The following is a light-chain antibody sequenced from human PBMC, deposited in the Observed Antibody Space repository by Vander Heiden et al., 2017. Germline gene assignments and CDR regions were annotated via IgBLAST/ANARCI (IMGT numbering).Light chain of an antibody. CDR2: SNY. J-gene: IGLJ1*01. CDR1: SSNIGAGYI. V-gene: IGLV1-40*01. Sequence: QSVLTQPPSVSGAPGQRVILSCTGGSSNIGAGYIVHWYQQLPGKAPRLIIYSNYKRPSWVPDRFSGSKSDTSASLAITGLQVDDEADYYCQSYDSSLSAPVFGPGTKVSVL. CDR3: QSYDSSLSAPV.